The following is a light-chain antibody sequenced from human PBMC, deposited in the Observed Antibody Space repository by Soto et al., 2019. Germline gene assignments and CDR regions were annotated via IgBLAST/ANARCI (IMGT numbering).Light chain of an antibody. CDR1: SSDVGSYNL. J-gene: IGLJ1*01. Sequence: QSVLTQPASVSGSPGQSITISCTGTSSDVGSYNLVSWYQQHPGKAPKLMIYEGSKRPSGVSNRFPGSKSGNTASLTISGLQAEDEADYYCCSYAGSSTPDVFGTGTKVTVL. V-gene: IGLV2-23*01. CDR3: CSYAGSSTPDV. CDR2: EGS.